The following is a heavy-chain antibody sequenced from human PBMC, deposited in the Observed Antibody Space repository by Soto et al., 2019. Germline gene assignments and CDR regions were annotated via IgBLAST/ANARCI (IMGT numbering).Heavy chain of an antibody. CDR1: GGTFSSYA. CDR3: ARDHSSSWYPSYYGMEV. D-gene: IGHD6-13*01. V-gene: IGHV1-69*13. Sequence: SVKVSCKASGGTFSSYAISWVRQAPGQGLEWMGGIIPIFGTANYAQKFQGRVTITADESTSTAYMELSSLRSEDTAVYYCARDHSSSWYPSYYGMEVWGQGTTVTVSS. CDR2: IIPIFGTA. J-gene: IGHJ6*02.